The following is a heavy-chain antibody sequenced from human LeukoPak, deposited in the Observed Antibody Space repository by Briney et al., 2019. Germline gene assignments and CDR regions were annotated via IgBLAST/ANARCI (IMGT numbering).Heavy chain of an antibody. Sequence: GGSLRLSCAASGYTFSDYYMSWIRQAPGKGLEWVSYISSSGSTIYYADSVKGRFTISRDNAKNSLYLQMNSLRAEDTAVYYCARGSYSSSLVYFDYWGQGTLVTVSS. J-gene: IGHJ4*02. D-gene: IGHD6-6*01. CDR2: ISSSGSTI. CDR3: ARGSYSSSLVYFDY. CDR1: GYTFSDYY. V-gene: IGHV3-11*01.